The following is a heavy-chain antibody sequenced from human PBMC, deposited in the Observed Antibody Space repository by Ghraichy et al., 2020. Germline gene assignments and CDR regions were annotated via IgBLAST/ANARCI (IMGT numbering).Heavy chain of an antibody. D-gene: IGHD1-14*01. CDR2: TYYRSKWYN. CDR3: ARVGGGPERYYYYGMDV. CDR1: GDSVSSNSAA. V-gene: IGHV6-1*01. Sequence: SQTLSLTCAISGDSVSSNSAAWNWIRQSPSRGLEWLGRTYYRSKWYNDYAVSVKSRITINPDTSKNQFSLQLNSVTPEDTAVYYCARVGGGPERYYYYGMDVWGQGTTVTVSS. J-gene: IGHJ6*02.